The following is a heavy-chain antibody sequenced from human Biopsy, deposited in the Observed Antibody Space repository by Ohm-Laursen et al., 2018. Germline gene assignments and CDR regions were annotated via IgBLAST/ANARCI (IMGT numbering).Heavy chain of an antibody. D-gene: IGHD3-22*01. Sequence: SVKVSCKASGYTFTSYYLHWVRQAPGQGLEWMGRINPNNDNTAYAQKFQGRITMTKDTSTSTVYMDLSSLTFDDSAVYYCARGPRGIVVITTTALYFDYWGQGNLVTVSS. V-gene: IGHV1-46*01. CDR3: ARGPRGIVVITTTALYFDY. CDR1: GYTFTSYY. J-gene: IGHJ4*02. CDR2: INPNNDNT.